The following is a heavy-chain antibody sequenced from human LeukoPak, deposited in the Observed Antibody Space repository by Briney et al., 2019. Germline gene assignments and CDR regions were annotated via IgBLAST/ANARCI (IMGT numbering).Heavy chain of an antibody. J-gene: IGHJ4*02. Sequence: SETLSLTCAVPGYSISSGFYWGWIRQPPGKGREGIGSIYHSVSTYYNPSLKRRVTISVDTTKNPFSLKLSSVTASARYAYYYARQRYALYSGYDFDYWGQGTLVTVS. V-gene: IGHV4-38-2*01. CDR1: GYSISSGFY. D-gene: IGHD5-12*01. CDR2: IYHSVST. CDR3: ARQRYALYSGYDFDY.